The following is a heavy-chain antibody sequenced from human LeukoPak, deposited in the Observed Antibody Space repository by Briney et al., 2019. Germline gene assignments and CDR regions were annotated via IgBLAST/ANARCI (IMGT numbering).Heavy chain of an antibody. J-gene: IGHJ6*02. CDR2: IWYDGSNK. Sequence: GGSLRLSCAASGFTFSSYGMHWVRQAPGKGLEWVAVIWYDGSNKYYADSVKGRFTISRDNSKNTLYLQMNSLRAEDTAVYYCARDPPMEFFHYYYGMDVWGQGTTVTVSS. CDR3: ARDPPMEFFHYYYGMDV. D-gene: IGHD3-10*01. CDR1: GFTFSSYG. V-gene: IGHV3-33*01.